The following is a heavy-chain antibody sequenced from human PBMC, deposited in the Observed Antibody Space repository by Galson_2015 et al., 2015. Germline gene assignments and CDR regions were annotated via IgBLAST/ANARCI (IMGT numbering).Heavy chain of an antibody. CDR3: ARGVYCSSTSCPFWNY. D-gene: IGHD2-2*01. CDR1: GYTFTGYY. V-gene: IGHV1-2*06. Sequence: SVKVSCKASGYTFTGYYMHWVRQAPGRGLEWMGRINPNSGGTNYAQKFQGRVTMTRDTSICTAYMELSRLRSDDTAVYYCARGVYCSSTSCPFWNYWGQGTLVTVSS. CDR2: INPNSGGT. J-gene: IGHJ4*02.